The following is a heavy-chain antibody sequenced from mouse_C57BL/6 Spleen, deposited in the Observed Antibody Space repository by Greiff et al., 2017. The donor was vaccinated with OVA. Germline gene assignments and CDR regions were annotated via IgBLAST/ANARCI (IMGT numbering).Heavy chain of an antibody. CDR1: GYTFTSYW. Sequence: QVQLQQPGAELVKPGASVKLSCKASGYTFTSYWMQWVKQRPGQGLEWIGEIDPSDSYTNSNQKFKGKATLTVDTSSSTAYMQLSSLTSEDSAVYYCARGDYYGSSPYAMDYWGQGTSVTVSS. V-gene: IGHV1-50*01. CDR3: ARGDYYGSSPYAMDY. CDR2: IDPSDSYT. D-gene: IGHD1-1*01. J-gene: IGHJ4*01.